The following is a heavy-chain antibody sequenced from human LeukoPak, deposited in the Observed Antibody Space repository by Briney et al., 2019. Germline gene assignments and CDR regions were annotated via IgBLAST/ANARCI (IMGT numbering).Heavy chain of an antibody. CDR3: AKDRSIAASGTGYYYYYGLDV. V-gene: IGHV3-30*18. J-gene: IGHJ6*02. Sequence: GSLRLSCAASGFTFSTYGVHWVRQAPGKGLEWVAVISYDGSNKYYADSVKGRFTISRDNSKNTLYLQMNSLRAEDTAVYYCAKDRSIAASGTGYYYYYGLDVWGQGTAVTVSS. CDR2: ISYDGSNK. D-gene: IGHD6-13*01. CDR1: GFTFSTYG.